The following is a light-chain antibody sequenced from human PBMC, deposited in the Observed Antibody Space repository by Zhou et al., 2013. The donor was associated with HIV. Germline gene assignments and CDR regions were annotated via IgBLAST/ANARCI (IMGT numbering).Light chain of an antibody. Sequence: DIVMTQSPLSLPVTPGEPASISCRSTQSLLHSNAYNYLDWYLQKPGQSPQLLIYLGSNRASGVPDRFSGSGSGTDFTLKISRVEAEDVGVYFCMQNCGITFGQGTRLEIK. CDR3: MQNCGIT. V-gene: IGKV2-28*01. J-gene: IGKJ5*01. CDR1: QSLLHSNAYNY. CDR2: LGS.